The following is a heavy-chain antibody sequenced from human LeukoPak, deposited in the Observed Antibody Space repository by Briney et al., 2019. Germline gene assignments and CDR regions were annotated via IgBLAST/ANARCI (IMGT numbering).Heavy chain of an antibody. D-gene: IGHD5-24*01. J-gene: IGHJ4*02. V-gene: IGHV1-69*04. CDR3: AREGEDVEMAN. CDR2: IIPTFGIA. Sequence: ASVKVSCKASGGTFSSYAISWVRQAPGQGLEWMGRIIPTFGIANYAQKFQGRVTITADKSTSTAYMELSSLRSEDTAVYYCAREGEDVEMANWGQGTLVTVSS. CDR1: GGTFSSYA.